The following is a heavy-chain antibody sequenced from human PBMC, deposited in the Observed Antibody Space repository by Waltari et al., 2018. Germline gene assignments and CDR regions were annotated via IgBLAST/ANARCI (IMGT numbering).Heavy chain of an antibody. CDR3: ARVPIHGSGSYYYYYYYYMDV. CDR2: SYHSGST. D-gene: IGHD3-10*01. Sequence: QVQLQESGPGLVKPSETLSLTCAVSGYSISSGYYWGWIRPPPGQGLEWIGSSYHSGSTYYNPSLKSRVTISVDTSKNQFSLKLSSVTAADTAVYYCARVPIHGSGSYYYYYYYYMDVWGKGTTVTVSS. J-gene: IGHJ6*03. CDR1: GYSISSGYY. V-gene: IGHV4-38-2*01.